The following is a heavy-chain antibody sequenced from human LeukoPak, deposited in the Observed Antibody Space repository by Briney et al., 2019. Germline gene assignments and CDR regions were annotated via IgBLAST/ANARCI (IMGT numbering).Heavy chain of an antibody. D-gene: IGHD3-10*01. Sequence: SHTLSLTCAVSGGSTSSSNWWSWVRQPPPKGLAWIGEIYPSGSTNYNPSLKSRVTISVDKSKNQFSLKLSSVTAADTAVYYCARGAMVRGVKFDYWGQGTLVTVSS. J-gene: IGHJ4*02. CDR2: IYPSGST. CDR1: GGSTSSSNW. CDR3: ARGAMVRGVKFDY. V-gene: IGHV4-4*02.